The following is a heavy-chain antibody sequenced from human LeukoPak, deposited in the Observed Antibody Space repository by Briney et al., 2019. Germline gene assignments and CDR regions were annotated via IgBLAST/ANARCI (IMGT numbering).Heavy chain of an antibody. D-gene: IGHD2-21*02. CDR1: GGSISSYY. Sequence: PSETLSLTCTVSGGSISSYYWSWIRQPPGKGLEWIGYIYYSGSTNYNPSLKSRVTISVDTSKNQFSLKLSSVTAADTAVYYCARGDQPLLENYSDYWGQGTLVTVSS. V-gene: IGHV4-59*01. CDR2: IYYSGST. J-gene: IGHJ4*02. CDR3: ARGDQPLLENYSDY.